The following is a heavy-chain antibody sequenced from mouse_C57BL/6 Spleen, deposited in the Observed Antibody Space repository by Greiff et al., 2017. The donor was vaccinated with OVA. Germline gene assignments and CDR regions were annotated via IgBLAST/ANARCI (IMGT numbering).Heavy chain of an antibody. CDR1: GYSITSGYD. CDR2: ISYSGST. Sequence: VQLKESGPGMVKPSQSLSLTCTVTGYSITSGYDWHWIRHFPGNKLEWMGYISYSGSTNYNPSLKSRISITHDTSKNHFFLKLNSVTTEDTATYYCARERSYGYFDVWGTGTTVTVSS. V-gene: IGHV3-1*01. J-gene: IGHJ1*03. CDR3: ARERSYGYFDV.